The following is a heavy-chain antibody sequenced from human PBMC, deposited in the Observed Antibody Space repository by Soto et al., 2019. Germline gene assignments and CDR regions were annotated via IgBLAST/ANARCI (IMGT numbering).Heavy chain of an antibody. V-gene: IGHV3-7*03. CDR1: GFSFNKYW. CDR2: IKQAGSEK. CDR3: ARAFEGSYGYGPFEY. D-gene: IGHD5-18*01. J-gene: IGHJ4*02. Sequence: EVQLVESGGGLVQPGGSLRLSCAASGFSFNKYWMTWVRQAPGKGLEWVANIKQAGSEKYYVDSVKGPFTIFRDNAKNSLYLQMNSLGADVTAVYYCARAFEGSYGYGPFEYWGQGTLVTASS.